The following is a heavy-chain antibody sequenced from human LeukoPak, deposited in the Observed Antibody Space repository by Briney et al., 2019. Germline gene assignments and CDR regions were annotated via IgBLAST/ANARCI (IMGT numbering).Heavy chain of an antibody. CDR2: ISAYNGNT. CDR1: GYTFTSYG. J-gene: IGHJ4*02. Sequence: ASVKVSCKASGYTFTSYGISWVRQAPGQGLEWIGWISAYNGNTNYAQKLQGKLTMTTDTSTSTAYMELRSLRSDDTAVYYCARVVGSSSWTDYWGQGTLVTVSS. V-gene: IGHV1-18*01. CDR3: ARVVGSSSWTDY. D-gene: IGHD6-13*01.